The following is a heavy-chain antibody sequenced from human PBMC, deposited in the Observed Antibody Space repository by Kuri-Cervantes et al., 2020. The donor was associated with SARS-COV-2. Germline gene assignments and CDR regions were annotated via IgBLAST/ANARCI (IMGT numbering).Heavy chain of an antibody. CDR1: GFTFSSYA. Sequence: GESLKISCAASGFTFSSYAMHWVRQAPGKGLEWVAVISYDGSNKYYADSVKGRFTISRDNSKNTLYLQMNSLRAEDTAVYYCANDPYYDILTGLGAFDIWGQGTMVTVSS. V-gene: IGHV3-30-3*02. CDR3: ANDPYYDILTGLGAFDI. D-gene: IGHD3-9*01. CDR2: ISYDGSNK. J-gene: IGHJ3*02.